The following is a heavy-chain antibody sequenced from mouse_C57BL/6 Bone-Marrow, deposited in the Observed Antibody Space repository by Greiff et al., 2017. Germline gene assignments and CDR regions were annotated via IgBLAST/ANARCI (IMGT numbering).Heavy chain of an antibody. J-gene: IGHJ3*01. V-gene: IGHV1-9*01. CDR3: ASRWYDYGRFAY. CDR2: ILPGSGST. D-gene: IGHD2-4*01. Sequence: QVQLKESGAELMKPGASVKLSCKATGYTFTGYWIEWVKQRPGHGLDWIGEILPGSGSTTYNEKFKGKATFTADTSSNTAYMQLSSLTTEDSAIYYCASRWYDYGRFAYWGQGTLVTVSA. CDR1: GYTFTGYW.